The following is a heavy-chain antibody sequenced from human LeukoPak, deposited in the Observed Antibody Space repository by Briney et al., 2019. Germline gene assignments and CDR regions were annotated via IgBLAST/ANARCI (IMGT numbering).Heavy chain of an antibody. CDR3: ARDPHEGYGYLPPDS. D-gene: IGHD5-18*01. Sequence: ASVKVSCKASGYTFTDYYMHWVRQAPGQGLEWMGWINPNSGGTKFAQKFQGRVTMTRDTSISTAYMEMSSLRSDDTAVYYCARDPHEGYGYLPPDSWGQGTPVTVSS. CDR2: INPNSGGT. V-gene: IGHV1-2*02. CDR1: GYTFTDYY. J-gene: IGHJ4*02.